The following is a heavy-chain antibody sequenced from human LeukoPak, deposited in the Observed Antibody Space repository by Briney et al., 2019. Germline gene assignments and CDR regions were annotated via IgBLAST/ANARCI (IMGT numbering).Heavy chain of an antibody. CDR1: GFTFSSYA. J-gene: IGHJ4*02. Sequence: GGSLRLSCAASGFTFSSYAMSWVRQAPGKGLEWVSAISGSGGSTYYADSVRGRFTISRDNSKNTLYLQMNSLRAEDTAVYYCAKEVGDFWSGYPYYFDYWGQGTLVTVYS. CDR3: AKEVGDFWSGYPYYFDY. V-gene: IGHV3-23*01. D-gene: IGHD3-3*01. CDR2: ISGSGGST.